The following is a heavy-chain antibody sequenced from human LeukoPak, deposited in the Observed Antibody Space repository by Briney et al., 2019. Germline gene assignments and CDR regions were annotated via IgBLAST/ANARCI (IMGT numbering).Heavy chain of an antibody. CDR3: ARGRAWFQH. CDR2: INHSGST. Sequence: SETLSLTCAMYGGSFSGYYWSWIRQPPGKGLEWIGEINHSGSTNYNPSLKSRVTISVDTSKNQFSLKLSSVTAADTAVYYCARGRAWFQHWGQGTLVTVSS. CDR1: GGSFSGYY. J-gene: IGHJ1*01. V-gene: IGHV4-34*01.